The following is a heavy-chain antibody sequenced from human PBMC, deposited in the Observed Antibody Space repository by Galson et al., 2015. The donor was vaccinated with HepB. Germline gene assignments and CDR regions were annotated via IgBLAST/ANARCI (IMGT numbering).Heavy chain of an antibody. CDR3: ARSRADYYDFWSGYYPYYFDY. J-gene: IGHJ4*02. V-gene: IGHV4-59*01. D-gene: IGHD3-3*01. CDR1: GGSISSYY. Sequence: ETLSLTCTVSGGSISSYYWSWIRQPPGKGLEWIGYIYYSGSTNYNPSLKSRVTISVDTSKNQFSLKLSSVTAADTAVYYCARSRADYYDFWSGYYPYYFDYWGQGTLVTVSS. CDR2: IYYSGST.